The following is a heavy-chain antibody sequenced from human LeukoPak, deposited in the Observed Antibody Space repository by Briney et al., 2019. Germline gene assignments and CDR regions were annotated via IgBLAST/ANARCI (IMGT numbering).Heavy chain of an antibody. V-gene: IGHV4-4*07. Sequence: KPSETLSLTCTVSGGSVSSYYWSWIRQPAGKGLEWIGRISPTESTNYSPSLKSRVTMSGDTSKNQFSLKLSSVTAADTAVYYCARGGSYINSSPSFDYWGQGTLVTVSS. CDR1: GGSVSSYY. J-gene: IGHJ4*02. CDR3: ARGGSYINSSPSFDY. D-gene: IGHD6-6*01. CDR2: ISPTEST.